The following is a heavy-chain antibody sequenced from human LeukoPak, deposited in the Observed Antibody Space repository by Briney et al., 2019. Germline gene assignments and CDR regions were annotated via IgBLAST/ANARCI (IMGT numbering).Heavy chain of an antibody. J-gene: IGHJ5*02. V-gene: IGHV4-39*01. CDR2: FVYSGST. Sequence: SETLSLTCAVSGGSISSNSDYWGWIRQPPGKGPEWIGSFVYSGSTFYNPSLKSRVTISVDTSKKHFSLKVTSVTAADTAVYYCARHAPLRTDTQRDYGDTWGQGTLVTVSS. CDR3: ARHAPLRTDTQRDYGDT. CDR1: GGSISSNSDY. D-gene: IGHD3-16*01.